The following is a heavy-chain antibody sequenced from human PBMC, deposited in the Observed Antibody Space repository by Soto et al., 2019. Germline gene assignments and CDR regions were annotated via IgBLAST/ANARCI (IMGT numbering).Heavy chain of an antibody. V-gene: IGHV4-39*01. J-gene: IGHJ4*02. D-gene: IGHD4-17*01. CDR3: ARLPHGDIFDY. CDR1: GGSISSSSYY. Sequence: QLQLQESGPGLVKPSETLSLTCTVSGGSISSSSYYWGWIRQPPGKGLEWIGSIYYSGSTYYNPSLKSRVPISVDTSKNQFSLKLSSVTAADTAVYYCARLPHGDIFDYWGQGTLVTVSS. CDR2: IYYSGST.